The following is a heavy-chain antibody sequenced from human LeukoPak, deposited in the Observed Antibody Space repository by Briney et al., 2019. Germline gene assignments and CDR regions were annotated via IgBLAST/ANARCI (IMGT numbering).Heavy chain of an antibody. CDR1: GFTFSNYL. CDR3: ARSDYFDY. Sequence: GGSLRLSCADSGFTFSNYLMHWVRQAPGKGLVWVSRIHNDGGSISYADSVKGRFTISRDNAKNTLLLQMNDLRAEDTAVYYCARSDYFDYWGQGTLVTVSS. J-gene: IGHJ4*02. V-gene: IGHV3-74*01. CDR2: IHNDGGSI.